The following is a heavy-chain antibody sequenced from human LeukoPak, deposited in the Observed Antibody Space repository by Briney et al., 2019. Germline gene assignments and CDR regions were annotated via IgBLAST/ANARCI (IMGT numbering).Heavy chain of an antibody. D-gene: IGHD2-2*01. CDR3: ARDSLYCSSTSCEAFDI. Sequence: GGSLRLSCAASGFTFSSYWMHWVRQAPGKGLVLVSRINSVASSKSYADAVKGRFTSSRDNAKNTLYLQMNSLRAEDTAVYYCARDSLYCSSTSCEAFDIWGQGTTVTVSS. V-gene: IGHV3-74*01. CDR2: INSVASSK. CDR1: GFTFSSYW. J-gene: IGHJ3*02.